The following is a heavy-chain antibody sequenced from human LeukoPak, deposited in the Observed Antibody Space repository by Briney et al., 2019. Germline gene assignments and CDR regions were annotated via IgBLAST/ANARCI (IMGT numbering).Heavy chain of an antibody. CDR1: GYTFTSYD. V-gene: IGHV1-8*03. CDR3: ARGPGTLADPGGIAQDFDY. D-gene: IGHD6-13*01. J-gene: IGHJ4*02. Sequence: GASVKVSCKASGYTFTSYDINWVRQATGQGLEWMGWMNPNSGNTGYAQKFQGRVTITRNTSISTAYMELSSLRSEDTAVYYCARGPGTLADPGGIAQDFDYWGQGTLVTVSS. CDR2: MNPNSGNT.